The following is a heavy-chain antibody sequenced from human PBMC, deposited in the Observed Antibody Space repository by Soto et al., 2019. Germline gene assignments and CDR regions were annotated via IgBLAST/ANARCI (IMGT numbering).Heavy chain of an antibody. CDR2: IYYSGST. D-gene: IGHD2-21*01. Sequence: SETLSLTCIVSGGSISSGGYYWSWIRQHPGKGLEWIGYIYYSGSTYYNPSLKSRVTISVDTSKNQFSLKLSSVTAADTAVYYCAASCVGCGGFNYYGMDVWGQGTTVTVS. CDR3: AASCVGCGGFNYYGMDV. J-gene: IGHJ6*02. CDR1: GGSISSGGYY. V-gene: IGHV4-31*03.